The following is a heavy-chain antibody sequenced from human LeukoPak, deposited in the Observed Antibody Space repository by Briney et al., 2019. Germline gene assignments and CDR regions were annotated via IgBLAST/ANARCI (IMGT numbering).Heavy chain of an antibody. Sequence: ASVKVSCKASGYTFTGYYMHWVRQAPGQGLEWMGRINPNSGGTNYAQKFQGRVTMTRDTSISTAYMELSRLRSDDTAVYYCARDRDYYDSRGYYYAYWGQGTLVTVSS. J-gene: IGHJ4*02. V-gene: IGHV1-2*06. D-gene: IGHD3-22*01. CDR3: ARDRDYYDSRGYYYAY. CDR2: INPNSGGT. CDR1: GYTFTGYY.